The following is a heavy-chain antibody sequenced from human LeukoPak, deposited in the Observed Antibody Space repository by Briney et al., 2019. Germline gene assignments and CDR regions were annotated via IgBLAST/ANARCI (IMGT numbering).Heavy chain of an antibody. Sequence: PGGSLRLSSAASGFTFSSYAMSWVRQAPGKGLEWASAISGSGGSTYYADSVKGRFTISRDNSKNTLYLQMNSLRAEDTAVYYCAKSDSSGWYYFDYWGQGTLVTVSS. CDR1: GFTFSSYA. CDR2: ISGSGGST. CDR3: AKSDSSGWYYFDY. J-gene: IGHJ4*02. D-gene: IGHD6-19*01. V-gene: IGHV3-23*01.